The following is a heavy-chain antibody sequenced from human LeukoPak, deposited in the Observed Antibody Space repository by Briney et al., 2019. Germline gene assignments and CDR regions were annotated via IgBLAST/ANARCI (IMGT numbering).Heavy chain of an antibody. D-gene: IGHD6-13*01. Sequence: SETLSLTCSVSGGSINSHYWSWIRQSAGAGLEWIGRISASGSTRYNPSFQSRITMSVDTSKNQFSLKLRSVTAADTAVYYCARISSSNWYNERGAFDVWGQGTMVTVSS. CDR2: ISASGST. CDR3: ARISSSNWYNERGAFDV. J-gene: IGHJ3*01. V-gene: IGHV4-4*07. CDR1: GGSINSHY.